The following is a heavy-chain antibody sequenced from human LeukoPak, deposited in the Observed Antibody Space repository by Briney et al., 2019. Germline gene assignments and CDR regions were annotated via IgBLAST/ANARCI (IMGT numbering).Heavy chain of an antibody. CDR2: ISSSSSYI. D-gene: IGHD3-3*01. CDR1: GFTFSSYS. CDR3: ARGWTTIFGVVTIGDYFDH. J-gene: IGHJ4*02. Sequence: GGSLRLSCAASGFTFSSYSMNWVRQASGKGLEWVSSISSSSSYIYYADSVKGRFTISRDNAKNSLYLQMNSLRAEDTAVYYCARGWTTIFGVVTIGDYFDHWGQGTLVTVSS. V-gene: IGHV3-21*01.